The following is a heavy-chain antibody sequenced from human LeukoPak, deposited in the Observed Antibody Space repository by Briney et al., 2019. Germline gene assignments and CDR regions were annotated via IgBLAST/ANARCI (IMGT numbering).Heavy chain of an antibody. J-gene: IGHJ4*02. CDR3: ARLTLLWFGELLQSPSYYFDY. CDR2: YYYSGST. Sequence: SETLSLTCTVSGGSISSSSYYWGWIHQPPGKGLGWIGCYYYSGSTYYKPSLKSRVTISVDTSRNQFFLKLSSVTAADTAVYYCARLTLLWFGELLQSPSYYFDYWGQGTLVTVSS. CDR1: GGSISSSSYY. D-gene: IGHD3-10*01. V-gene: IGHV4-39*01.